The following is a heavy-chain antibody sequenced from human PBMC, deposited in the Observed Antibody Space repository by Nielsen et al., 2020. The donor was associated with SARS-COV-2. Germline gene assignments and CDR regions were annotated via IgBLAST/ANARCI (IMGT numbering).Heavy chain of an antibody. V-gene: IGHV3-7*01. CDR1: GFTFSSLW. J-gene: IGHJ2*01. CDR3: ARASLVRGISINWNFDV. D-gene: IGHD3-10*01. CDR2: INPDGSEK. Sequence: GGSLRLSCAASGFTFSSLWMSWVRQVPGKGLEWVADINPDGSEKFYVDSVKGRFTISRDNSKNTLYLQMDSLRAEDTAVYYCARASLVRGISINWNFDVWGRGTLVTVSS.